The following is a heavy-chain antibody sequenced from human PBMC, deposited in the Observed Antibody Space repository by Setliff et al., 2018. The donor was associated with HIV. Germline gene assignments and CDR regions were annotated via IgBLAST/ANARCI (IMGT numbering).Heavy chain of an antibody. Sequence: GASVKVSCKASGGTFSSYVISWVRQAPGQGLEWMGGSTPLLDTTNYAQKFQGRVTITTDESTNTVYMELSSLRSDDTAVYYCARGYYNFWSGYYDSRFPNPIDAFDIWGQGTMVTVSS. CDR1: GGTFSSYV. CDR3: ARGYYNFWSGYYDSRFPNPIDAFDI. D-gene: IGHD3-3*01. V-gene: IGHV1-69*05. J-gene: IGHJ3*02. CDR2: STPLLDTT.